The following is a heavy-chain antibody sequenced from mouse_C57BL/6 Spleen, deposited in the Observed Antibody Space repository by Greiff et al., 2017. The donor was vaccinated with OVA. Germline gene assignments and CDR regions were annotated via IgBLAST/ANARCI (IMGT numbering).Heavy chain of an antibody. CDR3: ASDANYVDYAMDY. J-gene: IGHJ4*01. CDR1: GFNIKNTY. V-gene: IGHV14-3*01. CDR2: IDPANGNT. D-gene: IGHD2-1*01. Sequence: EVQLVESVAELVRPGASVKLSCTASGFNIKNTYMHWVKQRPEQGLEWIGRIDPANGNTKYAPKFQGKATITADTSSNTAYLQLSSLTSEDTAIYYCASDANYVDYAMDYWGQGTSVTVSS.